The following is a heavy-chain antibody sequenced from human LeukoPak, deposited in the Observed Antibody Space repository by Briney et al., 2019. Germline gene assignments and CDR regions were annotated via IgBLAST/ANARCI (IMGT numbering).Heavy chain of an antibody. CDR3: ARGTLSPLVNWFDP. D-gene: IGHD2-15*01. CDR2: IIPIFGTA. V-gene: IGHV1-69*13. Sequence: SVKVSCKASGGTFSSYAISWVRQAPGQGLEWMGGIIPIFGTANYAQKFQGRVTITADESTSTAYMELSSLRSEDTAVYYCARGTLSPLVNWFDPWGQGTLVTVSS. CDR1: GGTFSSYA. J-gene: IGHJ5*02.